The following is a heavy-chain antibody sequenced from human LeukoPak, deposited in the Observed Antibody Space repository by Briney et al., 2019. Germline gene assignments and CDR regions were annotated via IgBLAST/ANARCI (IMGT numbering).Heavy chain of an antibody. V-gene: IGHV4-4*07. CDR2: IYSSGST. CDR1: GGSISGYY. J-gene: IGHJ4*02. Sequence: SETLSLTCTVSGGSISGYYWSWIRQPAGKGLEYIARIYSSGSTHYNTSLKSRVTMSVDTSKNQFSLTVPSVTAADTAVYYCAREAHDYGDTGGGCDYWGQGTLVTVSS. CDR3: AREAHDYGDTGGGCDY. D-gene: IGHD4-17*01.